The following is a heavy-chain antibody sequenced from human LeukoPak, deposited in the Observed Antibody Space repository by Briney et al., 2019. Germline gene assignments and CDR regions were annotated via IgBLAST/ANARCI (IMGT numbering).Heavy chain of an antibody. CDR1: GFTFYNYA. CDR3: AKGTLYYGSGSYPRY. Sequence: GGSLRLSCAASGFTFYNYAMSWVRLAPGKGLEWVSTISDSGGSTYYADSVKGRFTISRDNSKNTLYLQMNSLRAEDTAVYYCAKGTLYYGSGSYPRYWGQGTLVTVSS. CDR2: ISDSGGST. D-gene: IGHD3-10*01. V-gene: IGHV3-23*01. J-gene: IGHJ4*02.